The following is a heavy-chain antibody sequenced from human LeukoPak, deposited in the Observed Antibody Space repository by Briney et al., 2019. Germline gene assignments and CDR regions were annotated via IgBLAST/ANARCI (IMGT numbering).Heavy chain of an antibody. J-gene: IGHJ4*02. Sequence: GGSLRLSCAASGFTFSSYAMSWVRQAPGKGLEWVSAISGSGGSTYYADSVKGRFTISRDNSKNTLYLQMNSLRAEDTAVYYCAKSMTVCGGDCYSFAADWGQGTLVTVSS. D-gene: IGHD2-21*02. CDR2: ISGSGGST. CDR1: GFTFSSYA. V-gene: IGHV3-23*01. CDR3: AKSMTVCGGDCYSFAAD.